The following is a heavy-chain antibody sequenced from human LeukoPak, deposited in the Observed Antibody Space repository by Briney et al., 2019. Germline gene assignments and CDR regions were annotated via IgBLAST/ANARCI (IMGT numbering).Heavy chain of an antibody. D-gene: IGHD3-10*01. J-gene: IGHJ4*02. Sequence: ASVKVSCKASGYTFTGYYMHWVRQAPGQGLEWMGIINPSGGGTTYAQNFQGRVTMTRDTSTSTVYMELSSLRSEDTAMYYCARGLGSGSYYKVWGQGTLVTVSS. CDR2: INPSGGGT. CDR1: GYTFTGYY. CDR3: ARGLGSGSYYKV. V-gene: IGHV1-46*01.